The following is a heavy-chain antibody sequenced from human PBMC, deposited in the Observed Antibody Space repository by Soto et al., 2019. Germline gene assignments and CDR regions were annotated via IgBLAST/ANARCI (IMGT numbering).Heavy chain of an antibody. V-gene: IGHV4-31*03. CDR3: ARAQYYYDSSGYYSAVYYGMDV. D-gene: IGHD3-22*01. CDR2: IYYSGST. J-gene: IGHJ6*02. Sequence: SETLSLTCTVPGGSISSGGYYWSWIRQHPGKGLEWIRYIYYSGSTYYNPSLKSRVTISVDTSKNQFSLKLSSVTAADTAVYYCARAQYYYDSSGYYSAVYYGMDVWCQGTTVTVSS. CDR1: GGSISSGGYY.